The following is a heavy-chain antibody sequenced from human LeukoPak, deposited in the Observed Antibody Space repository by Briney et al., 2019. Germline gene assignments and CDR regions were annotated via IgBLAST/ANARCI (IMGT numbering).Heavy chain of an antibody. V-gene: IGHV3-74*01. CDR3: ASSAYNGIKLDY. CDR1: GFTFSAYW. D-gene: IGHD1-26*01. Sequence: GGSLRFSCAASGFTFSAYWMYWVRQAPGKGLVWVSRINSDGSTTTYADSVKGRFTISRDNARNTLYLQMNSLRAEDTAVYYCASSAYNGIKLDYWGQGNLVTVSS. J-gene: IGHJ4*02. CDR2: INSDGSTT.